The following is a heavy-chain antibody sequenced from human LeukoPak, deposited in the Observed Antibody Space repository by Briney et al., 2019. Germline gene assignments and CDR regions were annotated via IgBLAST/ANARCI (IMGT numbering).Heavy chain of an antibody. CDR3: AREDYGDYMDV. Sequence: PSETLSLTCTVSGGSISSYYWSWIRQPPGKGLEWIGYIYYSGSTNYNPSLKSRVTISVDTSKNQFSLKLSSVTAADTAVYYCAREDYGDYMDVWGKGTAVTVSS. CDR2: IYYSGST. V-gene: IGHV4-59*01. CDR1: GGSISSYY. D-gene: IGHD4-17*01. J-gene: IGHJ6*03.